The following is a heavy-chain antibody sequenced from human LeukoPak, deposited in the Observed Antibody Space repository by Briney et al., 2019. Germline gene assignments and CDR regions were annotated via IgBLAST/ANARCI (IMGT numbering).Heavy chain of an antibody. CDR1: GGSISSYS. V-gene: IGHV4-4*07. Sequence: PSETLSLTCTVSGGSISSYSWSWLRQPAGQGLEWVGRIYTSASTNYNPSLKSRVTMSVDTSQNQFSLKLSSVTAADTAVYYCARDREPHHPGSSGYWEPGAFDYWGQGTLVTVSS. CDR3: ARDREPHHPGSSGYWEPGAFDY. CDR2: IYTSAST. J-gene: IGHJ4*02. D-gene: IGHD3-22*01.